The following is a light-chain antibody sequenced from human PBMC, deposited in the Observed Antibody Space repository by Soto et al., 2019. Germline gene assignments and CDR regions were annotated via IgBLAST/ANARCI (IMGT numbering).Light chain of an antibody. CDR1: SSDVGGYDY. J-gene: IGLJ1*01. V-gene: IGLV2-14*01. Sequence: QSALTQPASVSGSPGQSITISCTGTSSDVGGYDYVSWYQQHPGKAPKVMIYEVTHRPSGVSYRFSGSKSGNTASLTISGLQAADEADYYCSSYTGTSGRVFGTGTKLTVL. CDR2: EVT. CDR3: SSYTGTSGRV.